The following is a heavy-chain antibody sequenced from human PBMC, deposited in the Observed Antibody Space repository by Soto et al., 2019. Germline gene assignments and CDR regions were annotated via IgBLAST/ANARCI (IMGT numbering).Heavy chain of an antibody. D-gene: IGHD3-3*01. J-gene: IGHJ4*02. CDR1: GFTFSSYS. Sequence: GGSLRLSCAASGFTFSSYSMNWVRQAPGKGLEWVSSISSSSSYIYYADSVKGRFTISRDNAKNSLYLQMNSLRAEDTAVYYCARDEAGYYTITDVLEFDYWGQGTLVTVSS. V-gene: IGHV3-21*01. CDR2: ISSSSSYI. CDR3: ARDEAGYYTITDVLEFDY.